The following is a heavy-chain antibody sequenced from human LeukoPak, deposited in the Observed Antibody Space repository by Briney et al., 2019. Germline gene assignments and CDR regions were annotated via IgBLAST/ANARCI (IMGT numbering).Heavy chain of an antibody. D-gene: IGHD2-2*03. CDR1: GFTFDDYA. J-gene: IGHJ3*02. V-gene: IGHV3-9*01. Sequence: GRSLRLSCAASGFTFDDYAMLWVRQAPGKGLEWVSGISWNSGSIGYADSVKGRFTISRDNAKNSLYLQMNCLRAEDTALYYCAKGRYLDIVVVPAASGAFDIWGQGTMVTVSS. CDR3: AKGRYLDIVVVPAASGAFDI. CDR2: ISWNSGSI.